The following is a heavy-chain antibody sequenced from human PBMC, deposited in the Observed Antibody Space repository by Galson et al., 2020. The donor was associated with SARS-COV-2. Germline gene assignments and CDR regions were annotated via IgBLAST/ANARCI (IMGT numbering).Heavy chain of an antibody. J-gene: IGHJ4*02. CDR1: GFSLTTSGMC. CDR3: ARIDSSGCRGNY. V-gene: IGHV2-70*11. Sequence: ESGPTLVKPTQTLTLTCTFSGFSLTTSGMCVGWIRQPTGKALEWLARIDWDDDEYYSASLKTRLTISKDTSKNQVVLTMTNMDPVDTATYYCARIDSSGCRGNYWGQGTLVTVSS. D-gene: IGHD6-19*01. CDR2: IDWDDDE.